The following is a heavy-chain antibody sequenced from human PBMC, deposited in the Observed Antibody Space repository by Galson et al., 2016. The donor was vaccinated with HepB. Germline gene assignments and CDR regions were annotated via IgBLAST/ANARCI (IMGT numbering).Heavy chain of an antibody. V-gene: IGHV3-15*01. J-gene: IGHJ5*02. CDR2: IKSKTDGGTP. D-gene: IGHD4-17*01. CDR3: TTDSPDYGDSDA. CDR1: GFTFNNAW. Sequence: SLRLSCAASGFTFNNAWMRWVRQAPGKGLEWVGRIKSKTDGGTPDYAAPVKGRFTISRDDSKNTLYLQMNSLKTEDTAVYYCTTDSPDYGDSDAWGQGTLVTVSS.